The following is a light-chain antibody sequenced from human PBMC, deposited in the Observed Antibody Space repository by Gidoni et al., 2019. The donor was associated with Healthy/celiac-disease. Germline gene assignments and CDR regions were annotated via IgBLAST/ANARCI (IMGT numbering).Light chain of an antibody. V-gene: IGLV1-44*01. CDR1: SSNIESNT. CDR2: SNN. Sequence: QSVLTQPPSASGTPGQTVTTSCSGSSSNIESNTVNWYQQPPGTAPKLLIYSNNQRPSGVPDRFSGSKSGTSASLAISGLQSEDEADYYCAAWDDSLNGLLVFGGGTKLTVL. CDR3: AAWDDSLNGLLV. J-gene: IGLJ3*02.